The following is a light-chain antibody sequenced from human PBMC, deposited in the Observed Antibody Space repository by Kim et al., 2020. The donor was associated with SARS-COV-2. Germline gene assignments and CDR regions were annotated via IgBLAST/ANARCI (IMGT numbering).Light chain of an antibody. J-gene: IGKJ1*01. V-gene: IGKV1-27*01. CDR2: AAS. CDR3: QKYYSDPS. CDR1: QDISNY. Sequence: GNKVTITGGASQDISNYLGWYQQKPGKATKLLIYAASTLQSGVPSRFSGTGSGTDFTLTISSLQPEDVATYYCQKYYSDPSFGQGTKVDIK.